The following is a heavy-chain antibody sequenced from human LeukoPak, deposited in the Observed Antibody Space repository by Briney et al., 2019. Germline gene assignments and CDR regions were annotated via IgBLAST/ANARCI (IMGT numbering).Heavy chain of an antibody. CDR3: AKRGGGSRYGMDV. V-gene: IGHV3-23*01. Sequence: GGSLRLSCAASGFTFSRHATSWVRQAPGKGLEWVSVIGGIGGTTFYADSVKGRFTISRDNSKNTLYLQMNSLRAEDTAVYYCAKRGGGSRYGMDVWGQGTTVTVSS. D-gene: IGHD1-26*01. J-gene: IGHJ6*02. CDR2: IGGIGGTT. CDR1: GFTFSRHA.